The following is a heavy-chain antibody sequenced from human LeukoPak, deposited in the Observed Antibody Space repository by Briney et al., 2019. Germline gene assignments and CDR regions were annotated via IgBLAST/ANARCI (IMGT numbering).Heavy chain of an antibody. Sequence: SETLSLTCTVAGGSISSSSNHWGCIRQPPGKGLEWIGYIYYSGSTNYNPSLKSRVPISVDTSKNQFSLKLSSVTAADTAVYYCARDHGDPPGSLDYWGQGTLVTVSS. V-gene: IGHV4-61*01. J-gene: IGHJ4*02. CDR3: ARDHGDPPGSLDY. D-gene: IGHD4-17*01. CDR1: GGSISSSSNH. CDR2: IYYSGST.